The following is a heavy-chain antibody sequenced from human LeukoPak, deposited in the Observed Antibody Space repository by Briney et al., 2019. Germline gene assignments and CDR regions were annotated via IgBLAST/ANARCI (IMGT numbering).Heavy chain of an antibody. CDR3: ARANQWLVSRGAFDI. J-gene: IGHJ3*02. CDR2: INHSGST. CDR1: ADSISTFSGYY. V-gene: IGHV4-34*01. D-gene: IGHD6-19*01. Sequence: SETLSLTCTVSADSISTFSGYYWSWIRQPPGKGLEWIGEINHSGSTNYNPSLKSRVTISVDTSKNQFSLKLSSVTAADTAVYYCARANQWLVSRGAFDIWGQGTMVTVSS.